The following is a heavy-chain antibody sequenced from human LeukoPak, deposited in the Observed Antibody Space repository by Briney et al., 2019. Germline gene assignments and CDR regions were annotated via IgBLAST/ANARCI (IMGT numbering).Heavy chain of an antibody. J-gene: IGHJ3*02. V-gene: IGHV3-30*18. CDR1: GFTFSSYG. CDR3: AKGTMVRGVKDAFDI. CDR2: ISYDGSNK. Sequence: GGSLRLSCAASGFTFSSYGMHWVRQAPGKGLEWVAVISYDGSNKYYADSVKGRFTISRDNSKNTLYLQMNSLRAEDTAVYYYAKGTMVRGVKDAFDIWGQGTMVTVSS. D-gene: IGHD3-10*01.